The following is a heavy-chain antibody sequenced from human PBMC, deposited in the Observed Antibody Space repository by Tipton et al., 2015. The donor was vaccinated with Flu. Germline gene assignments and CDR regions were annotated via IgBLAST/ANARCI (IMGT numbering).Heavy chain of an antibody. CDR3: ARRGVRELPFDP. J-gene: IGHJ5*02. CDR1: GGSISSSSYY. Sequence: TLSLTCTVSGGSISSSSYYWGWIRQPPGKGLEWIGSTYYSGSTYYNPSLKSRVTISVDTSKNQFSLKLSSVTAADTAVYYCARRGVRELPFDPWGQGTLVTVSS. CDR2: TYYSGST. V-gene: IGHV4-39*01. D-gene: IGHD1-26*01.